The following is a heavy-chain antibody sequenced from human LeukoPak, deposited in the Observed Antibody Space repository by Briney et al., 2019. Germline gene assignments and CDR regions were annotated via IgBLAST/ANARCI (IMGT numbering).Heavy chain of an antibody. J-gene: IGHJ4*02. CDR2: INPNSGGT. CDR1: GYTFTGYY. CDR3: ARDSLDYDSSGYFPN. D-gene: IGHD3-22*01. Sequence: ASVKVSCKASGYTFTGYYMHWVRQAPGQGLDWMGWINPNSGGTNYAQKFKGRVTMTRTPSISTAYMELSRLRSDDTAVYYCARDSLDYDSSGYFPNWGQGTLVTVSS. V-gene: IGHV1-2*02.